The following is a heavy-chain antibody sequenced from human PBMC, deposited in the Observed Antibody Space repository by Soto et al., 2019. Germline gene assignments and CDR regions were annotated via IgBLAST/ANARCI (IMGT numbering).Heavy chain of an antibody. Sequence: QVQLQQWGAGLLKPSETLSLTCAVYGGSLSGYYWSWIRQPPGKGLEWMGEINHSGGTNYTPSLKSRVTISVDTSKNQFSLKLSSVTAADTAVYYCARMGIAAADFDYWGQGTLVTVSS. CDR3: ARMGIAAADFDY. CDR1: GGSLSGYY. D-gene: IGHD6-13*01. CDR2: INHSGGT. V-gene: IGHV4-34*01. J-gene: IGHJ4*02.